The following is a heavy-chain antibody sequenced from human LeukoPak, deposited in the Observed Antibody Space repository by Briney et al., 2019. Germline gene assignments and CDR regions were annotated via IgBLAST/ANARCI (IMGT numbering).Heavy chain of an antibody. CDR3: ARYQTGTMFAV. J-gene: IGHJ4*02. V-gene: IGHV4-39*07. CDR1: GASINSDTFY. D-gene: IGHD1/OR15-1a*01. CDR2: HSHSGSA. Sequence: SETLSLTCTVSGASINSDTFYWGWIRQPPGKGLEWIGTHSHSGSAYYNPSLRSRITMSLDTSENQLSLKLYSVTAADTAIYYCARYQTGTMFAVWGQGTLVTISS.